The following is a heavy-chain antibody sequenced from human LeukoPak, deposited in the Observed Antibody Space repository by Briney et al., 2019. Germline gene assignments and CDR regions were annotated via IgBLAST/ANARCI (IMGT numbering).Heavy chain of an antibody. Sequence: GGSLRLSCAASGFTVSSNYMSWVRQAPGKGLEWVSYISSSGSTIYYADSVKGRFTISRDNAKNSLYLQMNSLRAEDTAVYYCARVTGDDCSSTSCYDDYYYYGMDVWGQGTTVTVSS. CDR2: ISSSGSTI. V-gene: IGHV3-11*04. CDR1: GFTVSSNY. J-gene: IGHJ6*02. CDR3: ARVTGDDCSSTSCYDDYYYYGMDV. D-gene: IGHD2-2*01.